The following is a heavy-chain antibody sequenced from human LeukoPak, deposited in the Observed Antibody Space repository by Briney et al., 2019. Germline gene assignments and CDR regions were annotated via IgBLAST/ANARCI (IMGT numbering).Heavy chain of an antibody. CDR2: IDQRGTT. Sequence: SETLSLTCVVSGYSISSGYYWGWIRQPPGKGLGWIGRIDQRGTTNTTPSPRSRVTIFVDTSKSQLSLKLSSVSAADTAVYHCASSFAGYVNSWGQGTLVTVSS. J-gene: IGHJ4*02. V-gene: IGHV4-38-2*01. CDR1: GYSISSGYY. CDR3: ASSFAGYVNS. D-gene: IGHD5-12*01.